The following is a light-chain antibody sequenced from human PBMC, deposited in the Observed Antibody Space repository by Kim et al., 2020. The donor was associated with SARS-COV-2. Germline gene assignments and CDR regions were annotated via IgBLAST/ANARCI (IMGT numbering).Light chain of an antibody. CDR1: ILRNTY. V-gene: IGLV3-1*01. CDR2: QNN. Sequence: SYELTQPPSVSVSPGQTASITCSGDILRNTYACWYQQKPGQSPVLVIYQNNKRPSGIPERFSGSKSGNTATLTISGTQAVDEADYYCQAWVSSPVIFGGGTKLTVL. CDR3: QAWVSSPVI. J-gene: IGLJ2*01.